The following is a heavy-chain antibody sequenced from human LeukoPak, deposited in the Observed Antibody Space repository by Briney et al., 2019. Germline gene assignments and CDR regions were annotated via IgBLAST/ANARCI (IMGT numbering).Heavy chain of an antibody. CDR1: GFTFSSYA. D-gene: IGHD1-1*01. Sequence: GGSLRLSCVASGFTFSSYAMSWVRQAPGKGLEWVSVISGSGGSTYYRDSVRGRFTISRDNSKNTVYLQMNSLRAEDTAVYYCAKDGTTTITFDYWGQGTLVAVSS. J-gene: IGHJ4*02. CDR3: AKDGTTTITFDY. V-gene: IGHV3-23*01. CDR2: ISGSGGST.